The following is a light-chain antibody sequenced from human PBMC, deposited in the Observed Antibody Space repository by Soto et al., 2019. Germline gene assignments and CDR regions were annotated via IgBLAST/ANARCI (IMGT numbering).Light chain of an antibody. CDR1: NIGSYN. Sequence: SYELSQPPSVSVAPRQTARITCGGNNIGSYNVHWYQQKPGRAPVLVVYDDRDRPSGIPERFSGSNSGNTAALTISRVEAGDEADYYCQVWDTTSDNFFFGTGT. CDR2: DDR. V-gene: IGLV3-21*02. J-gene: IGLJ1*01. CDR3: QVWDTTSDNFF.